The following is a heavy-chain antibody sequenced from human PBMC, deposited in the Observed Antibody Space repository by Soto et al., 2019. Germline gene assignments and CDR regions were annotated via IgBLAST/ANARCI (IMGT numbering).Heavy chain of an antibody. Sequence: SETLSLTCTFSGGSISSSSYYWGWIRQPPGKGLEWIGSIYYSGSTYYNPSLKSRVTISVDTSKNQFSLKLSSVTAADTAVYYCARDYYDSSGYFGFNNWFDPWGQGTLVTVSS. V-gene: IGHV4-39*02. CDR1: GGSISSSSYY. CDR3: ARDYYDSSGYFGFNNWFDP. J-gene: IGHJ5*02. D-gene: IGHD3-22*01. CDR2: IYYSGST.